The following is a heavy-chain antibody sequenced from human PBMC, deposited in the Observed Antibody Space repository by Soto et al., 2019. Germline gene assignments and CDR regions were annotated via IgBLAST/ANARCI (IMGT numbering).Heavy chain of an antibody. D-gene: IGHD3-3*01. CDR3: AKEGFGGDYFDY. V-gene: IGHV3-23*01. Sequence: EVQLLESGGGLVQPGGSLRLSCAASGFTFSSYAMSWVRQAPGKGLEWVSAISGSGGSTYYADSVKGRFTISRDNSKNTLYLQMNSMRAEYTAVYYCAKEGFGGDYFDYWGQGTLVNVSS. CDR2: ISGSGGST. J-gene: IGHJ4*02. CDR1: GFTFSSYA.